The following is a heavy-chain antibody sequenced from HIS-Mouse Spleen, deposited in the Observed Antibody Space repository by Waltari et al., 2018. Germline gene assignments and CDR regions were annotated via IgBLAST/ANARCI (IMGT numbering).Heavy chain of an antibody. V-gene: IGHV4-39*07. CDR2: IYYKGST. CDR1: GGSISSSSYY. CDR3: ARESPAAAGLGRYFDY. J-gene: IGHJ4*02. D-gene: IGHD6-13*01. Sequence: QLQLQESGPGLVKPSETLSLTCTVSGGSISSSSYYWGWIRQPPGKGLEWIGSIYYKGSTYYNPSLKSRVTISVDTSKNQFSLKLSSVTAADTAVYYCARESPAAAGLGRYFDYWGQGTLVTVSS.